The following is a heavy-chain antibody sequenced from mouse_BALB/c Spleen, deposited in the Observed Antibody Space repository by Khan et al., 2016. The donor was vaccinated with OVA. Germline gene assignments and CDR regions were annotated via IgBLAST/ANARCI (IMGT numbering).Heavy chain of an antibody. CDR1: GLSLTSYG. Sequence: QVQLKESGPGLVAPSQSLSITCTISGLSLTSYGVHWVRQPPGKGLEWLVVIWSDGHTTYNSARKSRLSISKDNSKSQVFLKMNSLQTDDTAMYYCAIHCYSGNDSPYFDVWGAGTTVTVSS. CDR3: AIHCYSGNDSPYFDV. CDR2: IWSDGHT. V-gene: IGHV2-6-1*01. J-gene: IGHJ1*01. D-gene: IGHD2-2*01.